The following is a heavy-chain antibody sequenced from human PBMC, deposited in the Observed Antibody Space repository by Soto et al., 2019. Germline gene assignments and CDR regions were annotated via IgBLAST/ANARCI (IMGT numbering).Heavy chain of an antibody. V-gene: IGHV4-34*01. D-gene: IGHD5-12*01. CDR3: TLRARGYYYYYYMDV. Sequence: SETLSLTCAVYGGSFCGYDWSWIRPPPGKGLEWIGEINHSGSTNYNPSLKSRVTISVDTSKNQFSLKLSSVTAADTAVYYRTLRARGYYYYYYMDVWGKGTTVTVSS. CDR1: GGSFCGYD. CDR2: INHSGST. J-gene: IGHJ6*03.